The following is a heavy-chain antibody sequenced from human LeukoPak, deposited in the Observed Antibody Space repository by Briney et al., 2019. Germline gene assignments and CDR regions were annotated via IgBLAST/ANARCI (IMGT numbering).Heavy chain of an antibody. CDR3: AGELSSGWRVFDI. CDR2: ISSSSSYT. Sequence: PGGSLRLSCAASGFTFSSYSMNWVRQAPGKGLEWVSSISSSSSYTYYADSVKGRFTISRDNSKNTLYLQMNSLRAEDTAVYYCAGELSSGWRVFDIWGQGTMVTVSS. D-gene: IGHD6-19*01. J-gene: IGHJ3*02. CDR1: GFTFSSYS. V-gene: IGHV3-21*01.